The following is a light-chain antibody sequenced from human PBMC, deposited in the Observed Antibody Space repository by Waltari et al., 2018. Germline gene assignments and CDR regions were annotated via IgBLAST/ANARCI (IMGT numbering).Light chain of an antibody. CDR3: QHRISWPYT. J-gene: IGKJ2*01. Sequence: EIVLTQSPATLSLSPGERATLSFRASQSVSGYLAWYQQRPGQAPRLLIYDANHRATGIPARFSGSGSGTDFTLTISSLEPEDFVVYYCQHRISWPYTFGQGTKLQI. V-gene: IGKV3-11*01. CDR1: QSVSGY. CDR2: DAN.